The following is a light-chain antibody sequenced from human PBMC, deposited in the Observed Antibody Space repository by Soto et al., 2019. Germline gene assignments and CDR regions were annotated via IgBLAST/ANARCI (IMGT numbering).Light chain of an antibody. V-gene: IGKV1-12*01. J-gene: IGKJ1*01. CDR3: QQGSSFPWT. Sequence: DIQMTQSPASVSASVGDRVTITCRAIQDVDSWLAWYQQKPGKAPKLLIYAASNLQSGVPSRFTGSGSGTDFTVTISSLQPEDFATYYCQQGSSFPWTFGQGTKVEIK. CDR2: AAS. CDR1: QDVDSW.